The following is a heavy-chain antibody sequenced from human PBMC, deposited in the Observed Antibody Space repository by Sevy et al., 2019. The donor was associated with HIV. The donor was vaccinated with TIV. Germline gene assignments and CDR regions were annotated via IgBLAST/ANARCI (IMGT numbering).Heavy chain of an antibody. D-gene: IGHD2-15*01. V-gene: IGHV3-7*01. CDR2: IKQDGSEK. CDR3: ARDSGYCSGGSCHFDY. CDR1: GFTFSSYW. J-gene: IGHJ4*02. Sequence: GGSLRLSCVASGFTFSSYWMNWVRQAPGKGLEWVANIKQDGSEKYYVDSVKGRFTISRDNAKNSLYLQMNSLRAEDTAVYYCARDSGYCSGGSCHFDYWGQGTLVTVSS.